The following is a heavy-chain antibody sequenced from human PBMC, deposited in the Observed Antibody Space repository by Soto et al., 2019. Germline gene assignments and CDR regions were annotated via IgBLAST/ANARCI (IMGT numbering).Heavy chain of an antibody. CDR1: GGSISSGGYS. D-gene: IGHD3-10*01. CDR2: IYHSGST. Sequence: SETLSLTCAVSGGSISSGGYSWSWIRQPPGKGQEWIGYIYHSGSTYYNPSLKSRVTISVDKSKNEFSLKMSSVTAADTAVYYCTSKFGQLLADAFDIWGQGTMVTVSS. J-gene: IGHJ3*02. CDR3: TSKFGQLLADAFDI. V-gene: IGHV4-30-2*01.